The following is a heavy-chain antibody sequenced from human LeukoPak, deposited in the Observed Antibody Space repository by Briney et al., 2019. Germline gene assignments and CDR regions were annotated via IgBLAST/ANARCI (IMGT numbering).Heavy chain of an antibody. J-gene: IGHJ3*02. V-gene: IGHV3-64D*06. CDR2: ISSNGGST. D-gene: IGHD2-2*02. Sequence: GESLRLSCSASGFTFSSYAMHWVRQAPGKGLEYVSAISSNGGSTYYADSVKGRFTISRDNSKNTLYLQMSSLRAEDTAVYYCVKDDVVVPAAIGRDAFDIWGQGTMVTVSS. CDR3: VKDDVVVPAAIGRDAFDI. CDR1: GFTFSSYA.